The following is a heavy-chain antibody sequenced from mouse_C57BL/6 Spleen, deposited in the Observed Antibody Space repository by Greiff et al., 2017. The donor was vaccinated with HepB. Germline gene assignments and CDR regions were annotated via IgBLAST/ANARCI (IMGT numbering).Heavy chain of an antibody. CDR2: IYPGSGNT. D-gene: IGHD1-1*01. Sequence: QVQLQQSGPELVKPGASVKISCKASGYTFTDYYINWVKQRPGQGLEWVGWIYPGSGNTKYNEKFKGKATLTVDTSSSTAYRQLSRLTAEDSAVYFCARAGYYYGSSHWYFDVWGTGTTVTVSS. CDR1: GYTFTDYY. J-gene: IGHJ1*03. V-gene: IGHV1-84*01. CDR3: ARAGYYYGSSHWYFDV.